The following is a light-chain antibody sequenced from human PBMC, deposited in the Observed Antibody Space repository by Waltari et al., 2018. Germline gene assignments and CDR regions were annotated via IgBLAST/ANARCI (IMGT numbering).Light chain of an antibody. Sequence: DIVVTQSPDPLAVSLGETATINCKSSQSVLHRSNSKNYLDWYKQEPGQPPKLLIYWASTRESGVPDRCSGDGSGTDFTLTSSSLQAEDVAVYYCQQYYSTICTFGPGTKVDIK. V-gene: IGKV4-1*01. CDR2: WAS. CDR1: QSVLHRSNSKNY. J-gene: IGKJ3*01. CDR3: QQYYSTICT.